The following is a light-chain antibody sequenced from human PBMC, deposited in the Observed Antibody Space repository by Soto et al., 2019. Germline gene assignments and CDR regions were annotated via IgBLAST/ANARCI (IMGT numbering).Light chain of an antibody. Sequence: EVVLTQSPATLSLSPGERATLSCRASQSVSSYLAWYQQKPGQAPRLLIYDASNRATGIPARFSGSGSGTDFPLTISSLAPEDFAFYYCQQRSNWPPLAFGQGTRLEIK. V-gene: IGKV3-11*01. CDR3: QQRSNWPPLA. J-gene: IGKJ5*01. CDR1: QSVSSY. CDR2: DAS.